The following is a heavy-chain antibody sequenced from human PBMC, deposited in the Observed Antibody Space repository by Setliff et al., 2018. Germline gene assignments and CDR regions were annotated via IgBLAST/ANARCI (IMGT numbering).Heavy chain of an antibody. CDR1: GFSLNTSGMR. D-gene: IGHD6-25*01. J-gene: IGHJ4*02. Sequence: SGPTLVNPTQTLTLTCTFSGFSLNTSGMRVSWIRQPPGKALEWLARIDWDDDKFYSTSLKTRLTISKDTSKNQVLLTMTDMDPVDTATYYCARVTHPRGSPDFWGQGTLVTVSS. CDR2: IDWDDDK. CDR3: ARVTHPRGSPDF. V-gene: IGHV2-70*04.